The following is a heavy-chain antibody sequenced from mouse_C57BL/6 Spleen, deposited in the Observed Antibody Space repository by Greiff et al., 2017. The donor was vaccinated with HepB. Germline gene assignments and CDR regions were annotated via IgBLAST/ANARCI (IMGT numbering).Heavy chain of an antibody. J-gene: IGHJ3*01. CDR3: AGSAYSKYDTY. Sequence: QVQLQQSGPELVKPGASVKISCKASGYAFSSSWMNWVKQRPGKGLEWIGRIYPGDGDTNYNGKFKGKATLTADKSSSTAYMQLSSLTSEDSAVYVCAGSAYSKYDTYGGEGTLFTVSA. V-gene: IGHV1-82*01. CDR1: GYAFSSSW. CDR2: IYPGDGDT. D-gene: IGHD2-5*01.